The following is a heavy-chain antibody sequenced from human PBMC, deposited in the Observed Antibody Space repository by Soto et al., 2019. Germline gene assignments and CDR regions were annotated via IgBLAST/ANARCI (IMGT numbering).Heavy chain of an antibody. CDR1: VFIFSSDW. CDR3: PRSLTINTLEF. J-gene: IGHJ4*02. V-gene: IGHV3-74*01. D-gene: IGHD3-10*01. Sequence: PXGSLRLSCASSVFIFSSDWMHCVRQAPGKGLVWVSRINSGGSSTDYADSVKGRFTISRDNAKNTLYLQMNNLRAEDTALYYCPRSLTINTLEFLGQVALVIVSS. CDR2: INSGGSST.